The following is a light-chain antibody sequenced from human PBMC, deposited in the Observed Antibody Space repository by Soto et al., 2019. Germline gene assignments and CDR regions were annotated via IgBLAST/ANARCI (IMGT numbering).Light chain of an antibody. J-gene: IGLJ1*01. CDR2: GNS. Sequence: QSVLTQPPSLSGAPGKRVTISCSGSSSNIGAGYDVNWYRQLPGTAPKLLIYGNSARPSGVPDRFSGSKSGTSASLAITGLQAEDEADYFCQSYDRSLRTYVFGTATKLTVL. CDR1: SSNIGAGYD. CDR3: QSYDRSLRTYV. V-gene: IGLV1-40*01.